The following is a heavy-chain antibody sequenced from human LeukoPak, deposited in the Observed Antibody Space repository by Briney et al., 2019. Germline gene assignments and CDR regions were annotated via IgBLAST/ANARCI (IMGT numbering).Heavy chain of an antibody. CDR3: AKGRCSGVGCDSFHS. Sequence: GGSLRLSCVASGLRFRSYAMNWVRQAPGKGLECISTVSDDSSFTYYADSVKGRSAISRDDSKNTLYLQMNNLKGEDTAVYYCAKGRCSGVGCDSFHSWGQAALVTVSS. J-gene: IGHJ4*02. CDR2: VSDDSSFT. V-gene: IGHV3-23*01. D-gene: IGHD2-15*01. CDR1: GLRFRSYA.